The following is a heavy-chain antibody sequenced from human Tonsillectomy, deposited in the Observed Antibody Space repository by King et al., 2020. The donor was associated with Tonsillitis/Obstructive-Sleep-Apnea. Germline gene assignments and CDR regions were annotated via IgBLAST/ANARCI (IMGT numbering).Heavy chain of an antibody. J-gene: IGHJ4*02. Sequence: VQLVDSGGGVVQPGRSLRLSCAASGFTFSSYGMHWVRQAPGKGLEWVAIISYDGSKIYYADSVKCRFTISRDNSKNTLYLQMNSLRGEDTAVYYCAKDRSSSWTFDYWGQGTLVTVSS. CDR1: GFTFSSYG. D-gene: IGHD6-13*01. CDR3: AKDRSSSWTFDY. V-gene: IGHV3-30*18. CDR2: ISYDGSKI.